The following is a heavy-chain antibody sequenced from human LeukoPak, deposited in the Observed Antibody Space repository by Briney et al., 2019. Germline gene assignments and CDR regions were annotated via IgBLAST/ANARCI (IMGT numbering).Heavy chain of an antibody. CDR2: IWYDGSNK. CDR3: AKDGLVPSDYDSSAQTLDYFDY. CDR1: GFTFSSYG. Sequence: QPGRSLRLSCAASGFTFSSYGMHWVRQAPGKGLEWVAVIWYDGSNKYYADSVKGRFTISRDNSKNTLYLQMNSLRAEDTAVYYCAKDGLVPSDYDSSAQTLDYFDYWGQGTLVTVSS. J-gene: IGHJ4*02. D-gene: IGHD3-22*01. V-gene: IGHV3-33*06.